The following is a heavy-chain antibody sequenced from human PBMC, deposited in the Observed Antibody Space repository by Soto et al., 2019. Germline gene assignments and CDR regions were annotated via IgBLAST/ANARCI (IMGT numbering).Heavy chain of an antibody. Sequence: SETLSLTCTVSGGSISSYYWSWIRQPPGKGLEWIGYIYYSGSTNYNPSLKSRVTISVDTSKNQFSLKLSSVTAADTAVYYCARDHCAGDCLGWFDPWGQGTLVTV. CDR2: IYYSGST. J-gene: IGHJ5*02. D-gene: IGHD2-21*02. CDR3: ARDHCAGDCLGWFDP. V-gene: IGHV4-59*01. CDR1: GGSISSYY.